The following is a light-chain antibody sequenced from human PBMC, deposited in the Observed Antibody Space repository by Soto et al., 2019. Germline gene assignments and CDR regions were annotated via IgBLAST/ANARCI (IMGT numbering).Light chain of an antibody. CDR2: GNN. Sequence: QSVLTQPPSVSGAPGQRVTISCTGSSSNIGAHYDVHWYQQLPGTAPKLLIYGNNNRPSGVPDRFSGSKSGTSASLAITGLLAEDEADYYCQSYDGSPYVLGTGTKVTVL. V-gene: IGLV1-40*01. CDR1: SSNIGAHYD. J-gene: IGLJ1*01. CDR3: QSYDGSPYV.